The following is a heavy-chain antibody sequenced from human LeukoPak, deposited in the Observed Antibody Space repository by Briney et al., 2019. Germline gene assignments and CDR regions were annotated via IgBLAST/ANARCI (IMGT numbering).Heavy chain of an antibody. Sequence: GGSLRLSCAASGFTFSSYSMNWVLQAPGKGLEWVSSISSSSSYIYYADSVKGRFTISRDNAKNSLYLQMNSLRAEDTAVYYCARDSGASLQIDYWGQGTLVTVSS. J-gene: IGHJ4*02. CDR3: ARDSGASLQIDY. CDR1: GFTFSSYS. CDR2: ISSSSSYI. V-gene: IGHV3-21*01. D-gene: IGHD2-2*01.